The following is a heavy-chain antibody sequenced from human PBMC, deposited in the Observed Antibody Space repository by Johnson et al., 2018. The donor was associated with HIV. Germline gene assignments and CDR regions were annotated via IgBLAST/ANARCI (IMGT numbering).Heavy chain of an antibody. CDR3: AREVSLRVGATLPPSYSFDF. CDR2: INWNGGSI. CDR1: GFTFDDYG. Sequence: EVQLVESGGGVVRPGGSLRLSCAASGFTFDDYGMSWVRQAPGKGLEWVSGINWNGGSIGYADSVKGRFTISRDNAKNSLNLQMNSMRAEDTALYYCAREVSLRVGATLPPSYSFDFWGHGTLVSVSS. D-gene: IGHD1-26*01. V-gene: IGHV3-20*04. J-gene: IGHJ3*01.